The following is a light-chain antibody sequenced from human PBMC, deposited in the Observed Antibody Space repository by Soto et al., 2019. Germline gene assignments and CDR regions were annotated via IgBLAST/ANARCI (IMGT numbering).Light chain of an antibody. J-gene: IGLJ1*01. CDR2: NNN. Sequence: QAVVTQPPSVSGAPGQRVTISCTGSSSNIGAGYDVHWYQRLPGTAPKVLIYNNNNRPSGVPDRFSGSKSGTSASLAITGLQAEDEADYYCQSYDSSLSGSYVFGTGTKLNVL. CDR1: SSNIGAGYD. V-gene: IGLV1-40*01. CDR3: QSYDSSLSGSYV.